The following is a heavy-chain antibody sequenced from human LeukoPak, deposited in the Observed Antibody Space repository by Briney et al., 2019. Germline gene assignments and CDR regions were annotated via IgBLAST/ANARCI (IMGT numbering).Heavy chain of an antibody. CDR2: IYTSGST. CDR1: GGSISSYY. D-gene: IGHD6-13*01. Sequence: PSETLSLTCTVSGGSISSYYWSWIRQPAGKGLEWIGRIYTSGSTNYNPSLKSRVTVSVDTSKNQFSLKLSSVTAADTAVYYCARDYGSSSHYGMDVWGQGTTVTVSS. V-gene: IGHV4-4*07. CDR3: ARDYGSSSHYGMDV. J-gene: IGHJ6*02.